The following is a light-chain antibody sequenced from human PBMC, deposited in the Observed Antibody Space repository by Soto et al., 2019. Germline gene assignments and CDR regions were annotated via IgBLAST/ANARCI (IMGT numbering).Light chain of an antibody. CDR1: QSLVYSDGNTY. CDR2: KVS. CDR3: MQGTHWPPIT. Sequence: DVVMTQSPISLPVTLGQPASISCRSSQSLVYSDGNTYLNWFQQRPGQSPRRLIYKVSNRDSGVPDRFSGSGSGTDFTLKISRVEAEDVGVYYCMQGTHWPPITFVQGTRLEIK. V-gene: IGKV2-30*01. J-gene: IGKJ5*01.